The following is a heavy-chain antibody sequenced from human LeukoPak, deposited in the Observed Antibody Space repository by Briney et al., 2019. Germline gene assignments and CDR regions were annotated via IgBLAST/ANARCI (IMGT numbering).Heavy chain of an antibody. D-gene: IGHD2-21*01. Sequence: GGSLRLSCAASGFTFSSYAMSWVRQAPGKGLEWVSAISGSGGSTYYEDCVKGRLTISRDNSKNTLYLQMNSLRAEDTAVYYCAKFLPTHIVVANYYFDYWGQGTLVTVSS. J-gene: IGHJ4*02. CDR2: ISGSGGST. CDR1: GFTFSSYA. CDR3: AKFLPTHIVVANYYFDY. V-gene: IGHV3-23*01.